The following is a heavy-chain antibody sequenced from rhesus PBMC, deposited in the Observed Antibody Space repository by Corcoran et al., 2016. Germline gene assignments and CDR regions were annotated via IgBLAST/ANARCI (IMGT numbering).Heavy chain of an antibody. V-gene: IGHV4-173*01. CDR2: MSGSGGGT. Sequence: QLQLQESGPGLVKPSETLSLTCAVSGGSISSNFWSWIRQPPGKGLEWIGRMSGSGGGTDYNPALKSRGTISTDTSKNQFSLKLGSVTAADTAVYYCAPEEGSGSWNGYWGQGVLVTVSS. CDR1: GGSISSNF. J-gene: IGHJ4*01. D-gene: IGHD6-25*01. CDR3: APEEGSGSWNGY.